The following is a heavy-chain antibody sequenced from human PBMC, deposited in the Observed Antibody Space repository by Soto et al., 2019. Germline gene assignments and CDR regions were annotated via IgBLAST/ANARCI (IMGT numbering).Heavy chain of an antibody. CDR2: IYYSGST. Sequence: SETLSLTCPVSGCSISSGGYYWSWIRQHPGKGLEWIGYIYYSGSTYYNPSLKSRVTISVDTSKNQFSLKLSSVTAADTAVYYCARVLVTTVTIDYFDYWGQGTLVTVSS. V-gene: IGHV4-31*03. D-gene: IGHD4-17*01. CDR1: GCSISSGGYY. J-gene: IGHJ4*02. CDR3: ARVLVTTVTIDYFDY.